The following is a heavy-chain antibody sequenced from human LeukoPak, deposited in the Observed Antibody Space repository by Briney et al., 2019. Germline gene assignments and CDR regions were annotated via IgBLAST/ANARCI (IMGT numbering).Heavy chain of an antibody. CDR2: ISSSSSYI. Sequence: NPGGSLRLSCAASGFTFSSYSMNWVRQAPGKGLEWVSSISSSSSYIYYADSVKGRFTISRDNAKNSLYLQMNSLRAEDTAVYYCARDEYSSSWHDDSHGYWGQGTLVTVSS. D-gene: IGHD6-13*01. J-gene: IGHJ4*02. CDR1: GFTFSSYS. CDR3: ARDEYSSSWHDDSHGY. V-gene: IGHV3-21*01.